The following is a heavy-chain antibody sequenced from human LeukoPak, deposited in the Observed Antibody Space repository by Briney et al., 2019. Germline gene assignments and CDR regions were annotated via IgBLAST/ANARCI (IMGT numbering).Heavy chain of an antibody. Sequence: GESLKISCKGSGYSFTSYWISWVRQMPGKGLEWMGWIDPSDSYTNYSPSFQGHVTISADKSISTAYLQWSSLKASDTAMYYCASPGNQLPPLGYYGMDVWGKGTTVTVSS. CDR1: GYSFTSYW. CDR3: ASPGNQLPPLGYYGMDV. D-gene: IGHD2-2*01. CDR2: IDPSDSYT. J-gene: IGHJ6*04. V-gene: IGHV5-10-1*01.